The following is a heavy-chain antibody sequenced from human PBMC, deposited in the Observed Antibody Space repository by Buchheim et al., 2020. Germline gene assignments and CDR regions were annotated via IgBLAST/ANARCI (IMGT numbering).Heavy chain of an antibody. CDR1: GFTFSSYS. J-gene: IGHJ4*02. Sequence: EVQLVESGGGLVQPGGSLRLSCAASGFTFSSYSMNWVRQAPGKGLEWVSYISSISSTIYYADSVKGRFTISRDNAKNSLYLPMNSLRAEDTAVYYCARDSSVNHYDILTGYQYWGQGTL. V-gene: IGHV3-48*01. D-gene: IGHD3-9*01. CDR3: ARDSSVNHYDILTGYQY. CDR2: ISSISSTI.